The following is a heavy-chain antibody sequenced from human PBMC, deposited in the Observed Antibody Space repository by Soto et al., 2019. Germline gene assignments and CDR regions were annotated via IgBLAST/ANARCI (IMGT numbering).Heavy chain of an antibody. D-gene: IGHD3-10*01. J-gene: IGHJ4*02. Sequence: SETLSLTCAVSGGSISSGGYSWSWIRQPPGKGLEWIGYIYHSGSTYYNPSLKSRVTISVDRSKNQFSLKLSSVTAADTAVYYCARDQDPLWFGELYYWGQGTLVTVS. CDR1: GGSISSGGYS. CDR3: ARDQDPLWFGELYY. CDR2: IYHSGST. V-gene: IGHV4-30-2*01.